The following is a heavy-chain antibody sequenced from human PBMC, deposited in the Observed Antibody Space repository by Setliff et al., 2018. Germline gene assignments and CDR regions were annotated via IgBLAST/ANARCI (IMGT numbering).Heavy chain of an antibody. CDR1: GGSISSNTYY. CDR3: ARHKGCINGVCYRYFDY. J-gene: IGHJ4*02. CDR2: IYYSGST. D-gene: IGHD2-8*01. Sequence: SETLSLTCTVSGGSISSNTYYWGWIRQPPGKGLERIGSIYYSGSTYYNPSLKSRVTISVDTSKNQFSLKLTSVTATDTAVYYCARHKGCINGVCYRYFDYWGQGTLVTVSS. V-gene: IGHV4-39*01.